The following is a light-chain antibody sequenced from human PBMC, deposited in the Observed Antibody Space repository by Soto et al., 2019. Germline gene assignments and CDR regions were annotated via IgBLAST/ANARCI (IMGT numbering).Light chain of an antibody. CDR2: EGT. V-gene: IGLV2-23*03. J-gene: IGLJ2*01. Sequence: QSALTQPASVSGSPGQSITISCTGTSIDVGSYTLVSWYQQHPGKAPKLMIYEGTKRPSGVSNRFSGSKSGNTASLTISGLQAEDEADYYCCLYAGTTTFVFGGGTQLTVL. CDR3: CLYAGTTTFV. CDR1: SIDVGSYTL.